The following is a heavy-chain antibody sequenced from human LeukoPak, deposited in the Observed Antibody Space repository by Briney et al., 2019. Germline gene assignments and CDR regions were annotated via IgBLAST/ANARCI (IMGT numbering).Heavy chain of an antibody. CDR1: GGSFSGYY. CDR3: ARRRNWNDVLDY. V-gene: IGHV4-34*01. J-gene: IGHJ4*01. CDR2: ISYSGNT. Sequence: SETLSLTCAVYGGSFSGYYWSWIRQPPGKGLEWIGEISYSGNTNYNPSLESRVTLSVDTSKNQFSLKLNSMTAADTAVYYCARRRNWNDVLDYWGRGTLVTVSS. D-gene: IGHD1-1*01.